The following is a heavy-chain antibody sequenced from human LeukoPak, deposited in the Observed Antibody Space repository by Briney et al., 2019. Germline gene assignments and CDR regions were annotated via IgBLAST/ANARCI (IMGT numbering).Heavy chain of an antibody. J-gene: IGHJ4*02. V-gene: IGHV3-48*03. CDR3: ARDSSAPERYDSSGYSQMGPYYFDY. D-gene: IGHD3-22*01. Sequence: GGSLRLSCAASGFTFSSYEMNWVRQAPGKGLEWVSYISSSGSTIYYADSVKGRFTISRDNAKNSLYLQMNSLRAEDTAVYYCARDSSAPERYDSSGYSQMGPYYFDYSGQGTLVTVSP. CDR2: ISSSGSTI. CDR1: GFTFSSYE.